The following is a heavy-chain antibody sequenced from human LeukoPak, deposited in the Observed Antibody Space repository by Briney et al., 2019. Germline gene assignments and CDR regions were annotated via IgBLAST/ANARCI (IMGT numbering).Heavy chain of an antibody. D-gene: IGHD2-2*01. V-gene: IGHV1-18*01. CDR1: YYTFTSYG. CDR2: ISAYNGKT. J-gene: IGHJ4*02. Sequence: ASVKVSCKAFYYTFTSYGISWVRQAPGQGLDGMGWISAYNGKTNYAQKFQDRLTLTTDTSTSTAYKELRSLTYDDTAVYYCARGDYDTSSYQYYWGQGTLVTVSS. CDR3: ARGDYDTSSYQYY.